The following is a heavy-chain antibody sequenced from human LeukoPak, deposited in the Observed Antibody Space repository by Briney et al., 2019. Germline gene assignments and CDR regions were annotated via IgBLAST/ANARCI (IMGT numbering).Heavy chain of an antibody. D-gene: IGHD5-24*01. CDR1: GYTFTNYA. V-gene: IGHV1-3*01. CDR2: INPGNGNT. CDR3: ALEMATINPIDY. J-gene: IGHJ4*02. Sequence: GASVKVSCKASGYTFTNYAMHWVRQAPGQRLEWMGWINPGNGNTKYSQKFQGRVTITRDTSASTAYMELNSLRSEDTAVYYCALEMATINPIDYWGQGTLVTVSS.